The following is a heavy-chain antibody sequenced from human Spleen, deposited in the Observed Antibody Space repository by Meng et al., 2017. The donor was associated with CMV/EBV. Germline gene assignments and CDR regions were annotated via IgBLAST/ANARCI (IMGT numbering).Heavy chain of an antibody. Sequence: GESLKISCEASGLTFSSYGMSWVRQAPGKGLEWVSAIGASAGGTYYADSVKGRFTISKDNAKNTLYLQMNSLRAEDTAVYYCAKRLGRDDAFDIWGQGTMVTVSS. D-gene: IGHD6-19*01. CDR1: GLTFSSYG. CDR3: AKRLGRDDAFDI. J-gene: IGHJ3*02. CDR2: IGASAGGT. V-gene: IGHV3-23*01.